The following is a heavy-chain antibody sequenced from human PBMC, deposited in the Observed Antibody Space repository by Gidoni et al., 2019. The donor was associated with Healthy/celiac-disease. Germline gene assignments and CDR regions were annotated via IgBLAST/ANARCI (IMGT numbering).Heavy chain of an antibody. J-gene: IGHJ6*02. CDR3: ARGYCSSTSCPPRDYYGMDV. CDR2: IIPIFGTA. D-gene: IGHD2-2*01. Sequence: QVQLVQSGAEVKKPGSSVKVSCKASGGTFSSYAISWVRQAPGQRLEWMGGIIPIFGTANYAQKLQGRVTITADKSTSTAYMELSSLRSEDTAVYYCARGYCSSTSCPPRDYYGMDVWGQGTTVTVSS. V-gene: IGHV1-69*06. CDR1: GGTFSSYA.